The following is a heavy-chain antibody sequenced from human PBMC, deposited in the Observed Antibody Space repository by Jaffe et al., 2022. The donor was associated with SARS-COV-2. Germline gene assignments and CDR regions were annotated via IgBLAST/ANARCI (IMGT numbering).Heavy chain of an antibody. D-gene: IGHD5-12*01. CDR3: ARSLAGGDGYNLGIDY. CDR1: GGSISSSSYY. J-gene: IGHJ4*02. V-gene: IGHV4-39*01. Sequence: QLQLQESGPGLVKPSETLSLTCTVSGGSISSSSYYWGWIRQPPGKGLEWIGSIYYSGSTYYNPSLKSRVTISVDTSKNQFSLKLSSVTAADTAVYYCARSLAGGDGYNLGIDYWGQGTLVTVSS. CDR2: IYYSGST.